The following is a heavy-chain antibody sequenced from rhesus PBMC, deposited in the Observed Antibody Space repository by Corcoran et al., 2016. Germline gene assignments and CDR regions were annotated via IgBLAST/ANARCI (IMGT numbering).Heavy chain of an antibody. CDR2: IYGNSAST. V-gene: IGHV4-143*01. J-gene: IGHJ2*01. Sequence: QVQLQESGPGLVKPSETLSLTCTVSGGSISGSYYWSWIRQPPGKGLGWIGGIYGNSASTYYNPSLKSRVTISKDTSKNQFSLKLSSVTAADTAVYYCAKLYSSWSSGWYFDIWGPGTPITISS. CDR1: GGSISGSYY. D-gene: IGHD6-13*01. CDR3: AKLYSSWSSGWYFDI.